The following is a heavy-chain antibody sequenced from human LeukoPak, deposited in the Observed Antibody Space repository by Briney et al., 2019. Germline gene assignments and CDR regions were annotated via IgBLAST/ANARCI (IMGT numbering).Heavy chain of an antibody. J-gene: IGHJ4*02. CDR1: GGSISSYH. Sequence: NPSETLSLTCTVSGGSISSYHWSWLRQPAGKGLEWIGRIYTSGSTNSNPSLKSRVTMSVDTSKNQFSLNLRSVTAADAAVYYCAAVYFYGSGRHFDYWGQGTLVTVSS. CDR3: AAVYFYGSGRHFDY. D-gene: IGHD3-10*01. V-gene: IGHV4-4*07. CDR2: IYTSGST.